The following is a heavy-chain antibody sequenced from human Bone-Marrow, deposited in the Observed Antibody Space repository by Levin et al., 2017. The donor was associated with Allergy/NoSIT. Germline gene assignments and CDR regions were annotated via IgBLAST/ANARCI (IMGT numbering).Heavy chain of an antibody. CDR3: VKGSSGWFLEEDS. CDR2: ITGDGGSS. V-gene: IGHV3-23*01. D-gene: IGHD6-19*01. Sequence: HPGGSLRLSCAASGFTFRNFPMTWVRQAPGKGLEWVSVITGDGGSSYYADSAKGRFTISRDNSKNTLYLQMNSLRVEDTAVYYCVKGSSGWFLEEDSWGQGTLVTVSS. J-gene: IGHJ4*02. CDR1: GFTFRNFP.